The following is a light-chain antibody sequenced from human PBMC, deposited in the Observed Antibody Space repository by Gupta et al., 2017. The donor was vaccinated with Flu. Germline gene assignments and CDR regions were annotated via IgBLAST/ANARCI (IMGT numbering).Light chain of an antibody. CDR2: AAS. J-gene: IGKJ1*01. Sequence: DIQMTQSPSSLSASVGDRVTITCRASQSIRRYLNWYQSKPGKAPKLLIYAASSLQSGVPSRFSGSGSGTDFTLTISSLQPEDFATYYCQQSYSTPETFGQGTKVEIK. CDR3: QQSYSTPET. V-gene: IGKV1-39*01. CDR1: QSIRRY.